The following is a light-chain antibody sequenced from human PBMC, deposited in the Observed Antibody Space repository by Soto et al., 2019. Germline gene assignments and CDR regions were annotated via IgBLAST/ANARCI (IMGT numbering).Light chain of an antibody. CDR1: RSDIDGYNY. Sequence: QSALTQPASVSGSPGQSITISCTGTRSDIDGYNYVSWYQYHPGKAPKLMIYDVSNRPSGISNRFSGSKSGNTASLTISGLQAEDEADYYCSSVTISRNTVIFGGGTQLTVL. J-gene: IGLJ2*01. CDR2: DVS. V-gene: IGLV2-14*01. CDR3: SSVTISRNTVI.